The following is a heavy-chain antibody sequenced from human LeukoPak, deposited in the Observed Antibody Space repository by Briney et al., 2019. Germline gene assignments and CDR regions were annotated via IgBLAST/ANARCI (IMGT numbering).Heavy chain of an antibody. V-gene: IGHV3-21*01. D-gene: IGHD4-17*01. J-gene: IGHJ4*02. CDR3: ATTTVTMTPGDY. CDR2: ISSSSSYI. Sequence: GGSLRLSRAASGFTFSSYSMNWVRQAPGKGLEWVSSISSSSSYIYYADSVKGRFTISRDNAKNSLYLQMNSLRAEDTAVYYCATTTVTMTPGDYWGQGTLVTVSS. CDR1: GFTFSSYS.